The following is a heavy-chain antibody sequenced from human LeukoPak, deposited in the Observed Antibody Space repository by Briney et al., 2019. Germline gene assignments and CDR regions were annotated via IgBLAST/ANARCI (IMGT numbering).Heavy chain of an antibody. CDR3: ARDYGSRLVHVNSAFLK. Sequence: ASVKVSCKASGYTFTSYGISWVRQAPGQGLEWMGWISAYNGNTNYAQKLQGRVTMTTDTSTETAYMELRSLRSDDTAVYYCARDYGSRLVHVNSAFLKWGQGTLVTVSS. J-gene: IGHJ4*02. CDR1: GYTFTSYG. CDR2: ISAYNGNT. V-gene: IGHV1-18*01. D-gene: IGHD3-10*01.